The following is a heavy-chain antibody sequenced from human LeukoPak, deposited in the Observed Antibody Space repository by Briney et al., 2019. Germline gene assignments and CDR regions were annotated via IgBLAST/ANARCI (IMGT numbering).Heavy chain of an antibody. J-gene: IGHJ4*02. CDR3: AKGHHSGYIQGDY. CDR1: GFTFGSYA. CDR2: ISGSGGST. V-gene: IGHV3-23*01. D-gene: IGHD5-12*01. Sequence: RSLRLSCAASGFTFGSYAMSWVRQAPGKGLEWVSAISGSGGSTYYADSVRGRFTISRDNSKNTLYLQMNTLRAEDTAVYYCAKGHHSGYIQGDYWGQGTLVTVSS.